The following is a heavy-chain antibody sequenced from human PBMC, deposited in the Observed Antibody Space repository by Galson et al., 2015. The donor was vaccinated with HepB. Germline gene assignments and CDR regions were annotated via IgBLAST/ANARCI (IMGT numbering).Heavy chain of an antibody. J-gene: IGHJ5*02. CDR1: GYTFTSYG. CDR2: ISAYNGNT. CDR3: ARVLLEWLNTVNNWFDP. V-gene: IGHV1-18*01. Sequence: SVKVSCKASGYTFTSYGISWVRQAPGQGLEWMGWISAYNGNTDYAQKLQGRVTMTTDTSTSTAYMELRSLRSDDTAVYYCARVLLEWLNTVNNWFDPWGQGTLVTVSS. D-gene: IGHD3-3*01.